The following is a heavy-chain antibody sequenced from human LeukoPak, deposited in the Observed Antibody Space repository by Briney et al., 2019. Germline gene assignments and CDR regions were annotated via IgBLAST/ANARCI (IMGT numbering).Heavy chain of an antibody. J-gene: IGHJ4*02. D-gene: IGHD5/OR15-5a*01. CDR1: GYTFTGYY. Sequence: GASVKVSCKASGYTFTGYYMHWVRQAPGQGLEWMGWINPNSGGTNYAQKFQGRATMTRDTSISTAYMELSRLRSDDTAVYYCARGVYDTGATPFDYWGQGTLVTVSS. CDR3: ARGVYDTGATPFDY. CDR2: INPNSGGT. V-gene: IGHV1-2*02.